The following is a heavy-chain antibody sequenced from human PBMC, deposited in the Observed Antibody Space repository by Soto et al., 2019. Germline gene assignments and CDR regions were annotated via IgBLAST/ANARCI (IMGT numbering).Heavy chain of an antibody. CDR1: GGSISSYY. Sequence: QVQLQESGPGLVKPSETLSLTCTVSGGSISSYYWSWIRQPPGKGLRGIGYIYYSGSTNYNPSLKRRVNVSVDTPKNQFSLKLSSVTAADTAVYYCAGHPPGYCSGGSCYSPYYFDSWGQGTLVTVSS. V-gene: IGHV4-59*08. D-gene: IGHD2-15*01. J-gene: IGHJ4*02. CDR2: IYYSGST. CDR3: AGHPPGYCSGGSCYSPYYFDS.